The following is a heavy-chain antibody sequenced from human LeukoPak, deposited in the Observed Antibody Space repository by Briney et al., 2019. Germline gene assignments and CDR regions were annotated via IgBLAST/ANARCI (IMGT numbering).Heavy chain of an antibody. Sequence: SVKVSCKASGGTFSTYAISCVRQAPGQGLEWMGGIIPIFGTANYAQKFQGRVTITTDESTSTAYMALSSLRSEDTAVYYCARGPELERFDYWGQGTLVTVSS. CDR3: ARGPELERFDY. J-gene: IGHJ4*02. CDR1: GGTFSTYA. V-gene: IGHV1-69*05. CDR2: IIPIFGTA. D-gene: IGHD1-1*01.